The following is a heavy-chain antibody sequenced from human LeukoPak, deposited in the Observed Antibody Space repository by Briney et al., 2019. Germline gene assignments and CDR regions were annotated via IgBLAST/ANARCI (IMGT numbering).Heavy chain of an antibody. Sequence: PGGSLRLSCAASGFTVSSNYMSWVRQAPGKGLEWVSVIYSGGSTHYADSVKGRFTIFRDNSKNTLYLQMNSLRAEDTAVYYCARERPYYYDSSGYYQDWGQGTLVTVSS. J-gene: IGHJ4*02. D-gene: IGHD3-22*01. CDR3: ARERPYYYDSSGYYQD. CDR2: IYSGGST. CDR1: GFTVSSNY. V-gene: IGHV3-53*01.